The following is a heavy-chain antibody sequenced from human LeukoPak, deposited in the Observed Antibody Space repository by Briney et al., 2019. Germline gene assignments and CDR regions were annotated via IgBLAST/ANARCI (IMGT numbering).Heavy chain of an antibody. CDR1: GGSISSYY. D-gene: IGHD6-13*01. CDR3: ARHAGQLAFSHFDY. J-gene: IGHJ4*02. CDR2: IYSSGST. V-gene: IGHV4-59*08. Sequence: PSETLSLTCTVSGGSISSYYWSWIRQPPGKGLEWFGYIYSSGSTNYNPSLKSRVTISVDTSKNQFSLKLSSVTAADTAVYYCARHAGQLAFSHFDYWGQGTLVTVSS.